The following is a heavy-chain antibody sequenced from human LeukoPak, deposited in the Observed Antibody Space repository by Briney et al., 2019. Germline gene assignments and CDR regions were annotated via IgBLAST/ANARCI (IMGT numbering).Heavy chain of an antibody. CDR3: ARTSLRTFHI. CDR1: GFSFGTYS. J-gene: IGHJ3*02. CDR2: ISTSSTI. Sequence: GGSLRLSCAASGFSFGTYSMNWVRQAPGKGLEWVSYISTSSTISYADSVKGRFTISRDNAKNSLYLQMNSLRDEDTAVYYCARTSLRTFHIWGQGTMVTVSS. V-gene: IGHV3-48*02.